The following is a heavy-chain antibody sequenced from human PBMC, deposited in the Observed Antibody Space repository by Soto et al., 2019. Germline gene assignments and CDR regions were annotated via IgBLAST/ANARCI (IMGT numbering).Heavy chain of an antibody. CDR3: ARASGYDNGAFDI. D-gene: IGHD5-12*01. CDR1: GFTFSSYG. J-gene: IGHJ3*02. V-gene: IGHV3-33*01. Sequence: GGSLRLSCAASGFTFSSYGMHWVRQAPGKGLEWVAVIWYDGSNKYYADSVKGRFTISRDNSKNTLYLQMNSLRAEDTAVYYCARASGYDNGAFDIWGQGTMVTVSS. CDR2: IWYDGSNK.